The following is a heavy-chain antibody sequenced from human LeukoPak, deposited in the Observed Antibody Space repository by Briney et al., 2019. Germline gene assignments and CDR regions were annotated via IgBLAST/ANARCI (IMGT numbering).Heavy chain of an antibody. CDR2: IIPILGIA. CDR3: AKLENWFDP. Sequence: GASVKVSCKASGGTLSSYTISWVRQAPGQGLEWMGRIIPILGIANYAQKFQGRVTITADKSTSTAYMELSSLRSEDTAAYYCAKLENWFDPWGQGTLVTVSS. V-gene: IGHV1-69*02. J-gene: IGHJ5*02. CDR1: GGTLSSYT. D-gene: IGHD1-1*01.